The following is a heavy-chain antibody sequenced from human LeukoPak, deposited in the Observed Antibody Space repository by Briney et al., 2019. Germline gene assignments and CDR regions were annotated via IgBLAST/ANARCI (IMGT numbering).Heavy chain of an antibody. CDR1: GFTFSSYA. D-gene: IGHD2-2*02. CDR3: AKEEGPSCYNLWDY. CDR2: ISGSGGST. Sequence: PGGSLRLSCAASGFTFSSYAMSWVRQAPGEGVEWVSAISGSGGSTYYADSVKGRFTISRDNSKNTLYLQMNSLRAEDTAVYYCAKEEGPSCYNLWDYWGQGTLVTVSS. J-gene: IGHJ4*02. V-gene: IGHV3-23*01.